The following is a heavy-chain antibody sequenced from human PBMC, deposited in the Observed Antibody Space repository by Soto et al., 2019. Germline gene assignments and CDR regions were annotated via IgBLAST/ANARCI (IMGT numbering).Heavy chain of an antibody. CDR2: IIVDSGNT. V-gene: IGHV1-58*01. CDR3: ATANNTSPFDY. CDR1: GFTFADSA. J-gene: IGHJ4*02. D-gene: IGHD1-26*01. Sequence: VASVKVSCKASGFTFADSAVQWVRQARGQSLEWIVRIIVDSGNTKSAEKFTERVSMSWDMSTSTAFMELRSLSSDDTAVYYCATANNTSPFDYWGLGTLVTVSS.